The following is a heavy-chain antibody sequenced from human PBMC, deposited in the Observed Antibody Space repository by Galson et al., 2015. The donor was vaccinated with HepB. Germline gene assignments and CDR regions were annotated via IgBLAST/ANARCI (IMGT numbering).Heavy chain of an antibody. V-gene: IGHV3-30*18. J-gene: IGHJ4*02. CDR1: GFTFNTYT. CDR3: AKERGFLGWILQIDF. CDR2: VSYDGSSK. Sequence: SLRLSCAASGFTFNTYTIHWVRQAPGKGLEWVAFVSYDGSSKDWADSVKGRFTISRDNSKNTLYLKMNSLRGEDTAVYYCAKERGFLGWILQIDFWGQGTLVSVSS. D-gene: IGHD3-3*01.